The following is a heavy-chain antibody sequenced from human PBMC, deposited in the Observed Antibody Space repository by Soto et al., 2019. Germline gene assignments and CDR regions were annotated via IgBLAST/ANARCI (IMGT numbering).Heavy chain of an antibody. CDR2: ISGGGDAS. CDR1: GFTFSSYA. D-gene: IGHD3-3*01. J-gene: IGHJ5*02. Sequence: GGSLRLSCTASGFTFSSYAMDWVRQAPGKGLEWLSAISGGGDASHYADSVKGRFTISRDNSKNTLFLQMSSLRAEDTAVYYCAKRPTDFWSGYWPSDPWGQGTLVTVSS. V-gene: IGHV3-23*01. CDR3: AKRPTDFWSGYWPSDP.